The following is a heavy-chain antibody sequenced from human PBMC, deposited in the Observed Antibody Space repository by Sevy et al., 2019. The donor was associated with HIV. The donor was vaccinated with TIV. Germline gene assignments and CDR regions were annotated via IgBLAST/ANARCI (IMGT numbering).Heavy chain of an antibody. Sequence: GGSLRLSCAASGFTFSDYYMSWIRHAPGKGLEWVSYISSSGSTIYYADSVKGRFTISRDNAKNSLYLQMNSLRAEDTAVYYCARDLGYCSSTSCYEGGDYWGQGTLVTVSS. D-gene: IGHD2-2*01. CDR3: ARDLGYCSSTSCYEGGDY. J-gene: IGHJ4*02. V-gene: IGHV3-11*04. CDR2: ISSSGSTI. CDR1: GFTFSDYY.